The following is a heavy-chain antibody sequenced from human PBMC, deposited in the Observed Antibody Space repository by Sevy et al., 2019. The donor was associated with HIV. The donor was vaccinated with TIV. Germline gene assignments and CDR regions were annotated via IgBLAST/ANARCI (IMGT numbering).Heavy chain of an antibody. V-gene: IGHV3-30*02. J-gene: IGHJ3*02. Sequence: GGSLRLSCAASGFTFSYHGMHWVRQAPGKGLEWVAFIHHDGSNEFYADSVKGRFTISRDNSKNTLSLQMNSLGPEDTAVYYCAKDRKVLLVVYAIPFDVFDIWGQGTMVTVSS. CDR3: AKDRKVLLVVYAIPFDVFDI. CDR2: IHHDGSNE. D-gene: IGHD2-8*02. CDR1: GFTFSYHG.